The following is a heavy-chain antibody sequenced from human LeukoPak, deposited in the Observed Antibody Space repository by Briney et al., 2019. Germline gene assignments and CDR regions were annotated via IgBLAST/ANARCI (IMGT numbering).Heavy chain of an antibody. Sequence: PSETLSLTCTVSGASMSSSYWSWFRQPPGKGLEWIGSIYYSGSTYYNPSLKSRVTISVDTSKNQFSLKLSSVTAADTAVYYCARQMGYFDILTPPVYWGQGTLVTVSS. CDR2: IYYSGST. CDR1: GASMSSSY. J-gene: IGHJ4*02. D-gene: IGHD3-9*01. CDR3: ARQMGYFDILTPPVY. V-gene: IGHV4-59*05.